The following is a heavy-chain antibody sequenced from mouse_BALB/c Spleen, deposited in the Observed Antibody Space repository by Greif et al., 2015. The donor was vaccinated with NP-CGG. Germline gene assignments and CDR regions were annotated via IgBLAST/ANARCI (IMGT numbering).Heavy chain of an antibody. Sequence: QVHVKQSGSVLVRPGASVKLSCKASGYTFTSSWMHWAEQRPGQGLEWIGEIHPNSGNTNYNEKFKGKATLTVDTSSSTAYVDLSSLTSEDSAVYYCARALYGYGRGGWFAYWGQGTLVTVSA. CDR2: IHPNSGNT. CDR3: ARALYGYGRGGWFAY. CDR1: GYTFTSSW. D-gene: IGHD2-2*01. V-gene: IGHV1S130*01. J-gene: IGHJ3*01.